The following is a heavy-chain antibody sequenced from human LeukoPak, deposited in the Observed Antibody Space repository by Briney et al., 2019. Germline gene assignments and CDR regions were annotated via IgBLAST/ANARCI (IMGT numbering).Heavy chain of an antibody. D-gene: IGHD2-21*01. J-gene: IGHJ4*02. CDR1: GFTFSDYY. CDR3: ARSSSVLWWYLDY. CDR2: ISSSGSTI. V-gene: IGHV3-11*04. Sequence: PGGSLRLSCAASGFTFSDYYMSWIRQAPGKGLEWVSYISSSGSTIYYADSVKGRFTISRDNAKNSLYLQMNSLRAEDTAVYYCARSSSVLWWYLDYWGQGTLVTVSS.